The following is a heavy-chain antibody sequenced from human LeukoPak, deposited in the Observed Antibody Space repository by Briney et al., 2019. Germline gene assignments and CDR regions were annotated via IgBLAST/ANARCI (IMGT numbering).Heavy chain of an antibody. D-gene: IGHD2-8*02. CDR2: ISSSGSTK. Sequence: PGGSLRLSCAASGFIFSSYEMNWVRQAPGKGLEWVSYISSSGSTKYYADSVKGRFTISRDNAKNSLYLQMNSLSAEDTAVFYCARDTGGYFGNWGQGTLVTVSS. J-gene: IGHJ4*02. CDR3: ARDTGGYFGN. V-gene: IGHV3-48*03. CDR1: GFIFSSYE.